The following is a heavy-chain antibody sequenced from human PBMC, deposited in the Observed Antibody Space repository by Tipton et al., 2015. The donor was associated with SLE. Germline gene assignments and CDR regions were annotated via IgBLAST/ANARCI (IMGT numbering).Heavy chain of an antibody. Sequence: TLPLTCAVYGGSFSGYYWSWIRQPPGKGLEWIGYIYYSGSTNYNPSLKSRVTISVDTSKNQFSLKLSSVTAADTAVYYCARGVVRFDYWGQGTLVTVSS. V-gene: IGHV4-59*01. CDR1: GGSFSGYY. D-gene: IGHD3-10*01. CDR2: IYYSGST. J-gene: IGHJ4*02. CDR3: ARGVVRFDY.